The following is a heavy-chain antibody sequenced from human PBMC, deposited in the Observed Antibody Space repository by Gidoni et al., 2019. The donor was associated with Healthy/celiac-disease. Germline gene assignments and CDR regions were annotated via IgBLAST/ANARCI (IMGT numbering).Heavy chain of an antibody. CDR1: GFTFGSYW. V-gene: IGHV3-74*01. CDR2: INSDVSST. CDR3: ARAVVRGYSSPKDY. D-gene: IGHD2-21*01. J-gene: IGHJ4*02. Sequence: EVQLVESGGGLVQPGGSLRLSCAASGFTFGSYWMHWVRQAPGQGLVWVSRINSDVSSTSYADSVKGRFTISRDNAKNTLYLQMNSLRAEDTAVYYCARAVVRGYSSPKDYWGQGTLVTVSS.